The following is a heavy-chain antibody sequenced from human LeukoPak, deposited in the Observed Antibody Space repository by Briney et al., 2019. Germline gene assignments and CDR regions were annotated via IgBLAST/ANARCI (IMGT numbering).Heavy chain of an antibody. J-gene: IGHJ4*02. CDR2: ISGSGGST. Sequence: AASLRLSCAASGFTFSSYAMSWVRQAPGKGLEWVSAISGSGGSTYYADSVKGRFTISRDNSKNKLYLQMNSLRAEDTAVYYCAKDQEYSSSWYGVYYFDYWGQGTLVTVSS. D-gene: IGHD6-13*01. CDR1: GFTFSSYA. V-gene: IGHV3-23*01. CDR3: AKDQEYSSSWYGVYYFDY.